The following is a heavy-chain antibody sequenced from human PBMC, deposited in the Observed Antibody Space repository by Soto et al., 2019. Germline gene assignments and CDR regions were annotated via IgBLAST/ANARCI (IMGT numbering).Heavy chain of an antibody. CDR2: IKQDGSEK. CDR3: TRDYGDGQQLAIAAGY. Sequence: GGSLSLSCAASGFTFSSYWMSWVRQAPGKGLEWVANIKQDGSEKYYVDSVKGRFTISRDNAKNSLYLQMNSLRAEDTAVYYCTRDYGDGQQLAIAAGYWGQGTLVTVSS. J-gene: IGHJ4*02. V-gene: IGHV3-7*04. D-gene: IGHD6-13*01. CDR1: GFTFSSYW.